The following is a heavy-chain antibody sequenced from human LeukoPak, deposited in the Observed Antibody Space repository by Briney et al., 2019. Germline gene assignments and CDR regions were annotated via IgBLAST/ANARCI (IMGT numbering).Heavy chain of an antibody. V-gene: IGHV3-23*01. CDR3: ARQGTYSSAIGMGY. CDR1: GFTFSSYA. J-gene: IGHJ4*02. CDR2: ISGSGGST. Sequence: PGGSLRLSCAASGFTFSSYAMSWVRQAPGKGLEWVSTISGSGGSTYYAHSVKGRFTISRDNSRNTLYLQMNSLRAEDTAVYYCARQGTYSSAIGMGYWGQGTLVTVSS. D-gene: IGHD6-19*01.